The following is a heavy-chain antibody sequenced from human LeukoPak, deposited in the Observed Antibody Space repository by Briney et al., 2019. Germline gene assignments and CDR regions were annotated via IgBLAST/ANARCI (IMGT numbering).Heavy chain of an antibody. Sequence: GASVKVSCKASGYTFTSCYMHWVRQAPGQGLEWMGIINPSGGSTSYAQKFQGRVTMTRDTSTSTVYMELSSLRSEDTAVYYCARDSTTSIAAAGPSSVDYWGQGTLVTVSS. CDR1: GYTFTSCY. CDR3: ARDSTTSIAAAGPSSVDY. CDR2: INPSGGST. J-gene: IGHJ4*02. D-gene: IGHD6-13*01. V-gene: IGHV1-46*01.